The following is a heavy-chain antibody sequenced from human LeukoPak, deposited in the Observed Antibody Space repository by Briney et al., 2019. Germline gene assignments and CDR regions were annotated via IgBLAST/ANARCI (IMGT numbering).Heavy chain of an antibody. V-gene: IGHV3-74*01. CDR1: GFTFSSHW. J-gene: IGHJ4*02. CDR3: ARVPGGNSYGPFDY. CDR2: SNTDGSST. D-gene: IGHD5-18*01. Sequence: GGSLRLSCAASGFTFSSHWMHWVRQAPGKGLGWVSRSNTDGSSTSYADSVKGRFTISRDNAKNTLYLQMNSLRADDTAVYFCARVPGGNSYGPFDYWGQGTLVTVSS.